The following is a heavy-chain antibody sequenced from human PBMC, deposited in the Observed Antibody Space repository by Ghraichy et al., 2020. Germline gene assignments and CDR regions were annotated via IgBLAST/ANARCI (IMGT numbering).Heavy chain of an antibody. CDR1: GYTFTSYD. Sequence: ASVKVSCKASGYTFTSYDINWVRQATGQGLEWMGWMNPNNGNTGYAQKFQGRVTMTRNTSISTAYMELSSLRSEDTAVYYCARSPLPYYYDSSGYYKGWFDPWGQGTLVTVSS. J-gene: IGHJ5*02. V-gene: IGHV1-8*01. D-gene: IGHD3-22*01. CDR2: MNPNNGNT. CDR3: ARSPLPYYYDSSGYYKGWFDP.